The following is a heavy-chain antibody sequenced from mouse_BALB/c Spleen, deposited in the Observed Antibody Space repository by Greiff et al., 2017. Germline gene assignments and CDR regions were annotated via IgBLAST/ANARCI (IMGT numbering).Heavy chain of an antibody. V-gene: IGHV5-12-1*01. CDR3: ARQRSMITYYAMDY. CDR1: GFAFSSYD. D-gene: IGHD2-4*01. Sequence: VQLKESGGGLVKPGGSLKLSCAASGFAFSSYDMSWVRQTPEKRLEWVAYISSGGGSTYYPDTVKGRFTISRDNAKNTLYLQMSSLKSEDTAMYYCARQRSMITYYAMDYWGQGTSVTVSS. J-gene: IGHJ4*01. CDR2: ISSGGGST.